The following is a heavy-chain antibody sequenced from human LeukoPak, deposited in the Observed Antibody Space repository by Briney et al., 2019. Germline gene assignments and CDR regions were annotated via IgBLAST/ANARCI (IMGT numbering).Heavy chain of an antibody. CDR2: ISWNSGSI. D-gene: IGHD6-13*01. V-gene: IGHV3-9*01. J-gene: IGHJ3*02. Sequence: GGSLRLSCAASGFTFDDYAMHWVRQAPGKGLEWVSGISWNSGSIGYADSVKGRFTISRDNAKNSLYLQMNSPRAEDTAVYYCARGHSAAGRAFDIWGQGTMVTVSS. CDR1: GFTFDDYA. CDR3: ARGHSAAGRAFDI.